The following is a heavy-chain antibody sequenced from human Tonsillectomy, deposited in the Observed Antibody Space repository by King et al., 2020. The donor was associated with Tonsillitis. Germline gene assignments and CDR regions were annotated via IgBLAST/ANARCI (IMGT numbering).Heavy chain of an antibody. Sequence: VQLVESGGGLVQPGGSLRLSCAASGFTFSNYAMNWVRHAPGKGREWVSTICGSCGSTYYANAVKGRFPISRDTSKNTLYLQMNSLRVEDTAVNYCAKGGYCSSTSCPGDYWGQGTLVTVSS. J-gene: IGHJ4*02. CDR3: AKGGYCSSTSCPGDY. V-gene: IGHV3-23*04. D-gene: IGHD2-2*01. CDR1: GFTFSNYA. CDR2: ICGSCGST.